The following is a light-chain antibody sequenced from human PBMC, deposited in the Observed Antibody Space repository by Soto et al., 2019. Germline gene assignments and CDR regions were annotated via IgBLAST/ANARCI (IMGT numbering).Light chain of an antibody. CDR3: ATWDSSLSAGV. V-gene: IGLV1-51*01. CDR2: GND. J-gene: IGLJ2*01. Sequence: QSVLTQPPSVSAAPGQKVTISCSGSSSNIGNNYVFWYQQLPGTAPKLLIYGNDKRPSGIPDRFSGSKSGTSATLGITGLQTGDEADYYCATWDSSLSAGVFGGGTKLTVL. CDR1: SSNIGNNY.